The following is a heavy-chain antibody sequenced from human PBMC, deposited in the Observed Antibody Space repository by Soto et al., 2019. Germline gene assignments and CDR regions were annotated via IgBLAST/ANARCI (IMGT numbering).Heavy chain of an antibody. CDR3: ARHYEGRGVIDSYYYYGMDV. D-gene: IGHD3-10*01. V-gene: IGHV4-39*01. CDR2: IYYSGST. Sequence: PSETLSLTCTVSGGSISSSSYYWGWIRQPPGKGLEWIGSIYYSGSTYYNPSLKSRVTISVDTSKNQFSLKLSSVTAADTAVYYCARHYEGRGVIDSYYYYGMDVWGQGNTVPVSS. J-gene: IGHJ6*02. CDR1: GGSISSSSYY.